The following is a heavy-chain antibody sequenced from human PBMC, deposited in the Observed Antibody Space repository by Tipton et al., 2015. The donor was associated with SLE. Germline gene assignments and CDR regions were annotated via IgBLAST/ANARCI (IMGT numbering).Heavy chain of an antibody. CDR1: GGSISNSYN. J-gene: IGHJ3*02. CDR3: ARHRRFLDHLPLDAFDI. D-gene: IGHD3/OR15-3a*01. CDR2: KSYSGST. V-gene: IGHV4-39*01. Sequence: TLSLTCTVSGGSISNSYNWGWVRQPPGKGLEWIGSKSYSGSTYYNPSLKSRVTLSVDTSRNQFSLKLSSVTVTDAALYFCARHRRFLDHLPLDAFDIWGQGTMVTVSS.